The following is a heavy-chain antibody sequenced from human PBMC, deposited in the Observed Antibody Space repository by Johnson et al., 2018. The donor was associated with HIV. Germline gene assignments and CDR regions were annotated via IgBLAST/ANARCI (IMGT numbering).Heavy chain of an antibody. Sequence: QVQLVESGGGVVQPGTSLRLSCTASGFAFSSYALHWVRQAPGKGLEWVAVISYDGRDAYYADSVKGRFTISRDSSKNTLYLQMDSLRAEDTAMYYCASSSLSWGVDAFDIWGQGTMVTVSS. J-gene: IGHJ3*02. CDR3: ASSSLSWGVDAFDI. V-gene: IGHV3-30*14. CDR2: ISYDGRDA. CDR1: GFAFSSYA. D-gene: IGHD3-16*01.